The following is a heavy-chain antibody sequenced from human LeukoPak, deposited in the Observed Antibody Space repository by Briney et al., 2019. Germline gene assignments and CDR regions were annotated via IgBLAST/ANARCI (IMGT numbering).Heavy chain of an antibody. J-gene: IGHJ6*02. CDR1: GGGISSSSYY. D-gene: IGHD4/OR15-4a*01. V-gene: IGHV4-39*01. Sequence: PSETLSLTCTVSGGGISSSSYYWAWLRQPPGKGLEWIGSIFYSGSTYYNPSRKSRVTISVDTSKNQFSLKLSSVTAADTAVYYCGRHQTMYYGMGVRGQGTTVTVSS. CDR3: GRHQTMYYGMGV. CDR2: IFYSGST.